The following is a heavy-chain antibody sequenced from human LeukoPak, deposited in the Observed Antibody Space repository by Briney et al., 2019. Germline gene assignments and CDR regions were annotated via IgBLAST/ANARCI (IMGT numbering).Heavy chain of an antibody. D-gene: IGHD6-19*01. CDR1: GYTFTGYY. CDR3: AREEYSSGWYAYNRFDP. V-gene: IGHV1-2*04. CDR2: INPNSGGT. Sequence: GASVKVSCKASGYTFTGYYMHWVRQAPGQGLEWMGWINPNSGGTNYAQKFQGWVTITRDTSISTAYMELSRLRSDDTAVYYCAREEYSSGWYAYNRFDPWGQGTLVTVSS. J-gene: IGHJ5*02.